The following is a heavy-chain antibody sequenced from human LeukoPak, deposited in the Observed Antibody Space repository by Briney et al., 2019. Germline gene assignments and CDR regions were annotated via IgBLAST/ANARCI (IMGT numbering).Heavy chain of an antibody. Sequence: PGRSLRLSCAASGFTFSSYAMHWVRQAPGKGLEWVAVISYDGSNKYYADSVKGRFTISRDNSKNTLYLQMNSLRAEDTAVYYCARDRRYYDFWSGYNYYYGMDVWGQGTTVTVSS. D-gene: IGHD3-3*01. V-gene: IGHV3-30-3*01. CDR2: ISYDGSNK. CDR3: ARDRRYYDFWSGYNYYYGMDV. CDR1: GFTFSSYA. J-gene: IGHJ6*02.